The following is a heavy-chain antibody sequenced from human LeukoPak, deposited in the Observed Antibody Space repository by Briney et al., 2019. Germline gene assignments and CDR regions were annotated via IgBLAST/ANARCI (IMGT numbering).Heavy chain of an antibody. J-gene: IGHJ3*02. CDR2: ISAYNGNT. V-gene: IGHV1-18*01. D-gene: IGHD2-21*01. CDR3: ARDCGILRIDCSDALDI. Sequence: ASVKVSCKASGYTFTSYGISWVRQAPGQGLEWMGWISAYNGNTNYAQKLQGRVTMTTDTSTSTAYMELRSLRSDDTAVYYCARDCGILRIDCSDALDIWCQGTMVTVSS. CDR1: GYTFTSYG.